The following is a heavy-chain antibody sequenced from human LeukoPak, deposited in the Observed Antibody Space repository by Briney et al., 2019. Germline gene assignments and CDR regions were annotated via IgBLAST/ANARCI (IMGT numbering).Heavy chain of an antibody. CDR2: IYYKGTT. D-gene: IGHD3-10*01. V-gene: IGHV4-59*03. CDR3: AGVFSGRRPFEL. Sequence: DCIGFIYYKGTTNNNPSLKSRLTTSFDTSKKQFSLNLSSVTAADTAVYYCAGVFSGRRPFELWGQGTLVTVSS. J-gene: IGHJ4*02.